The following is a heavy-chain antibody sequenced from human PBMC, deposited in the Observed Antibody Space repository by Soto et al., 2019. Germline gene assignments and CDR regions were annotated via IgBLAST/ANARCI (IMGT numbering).Heavy chain of an antibody. CDR2: VYWDGDK. D-gene: IGHD6-19*01. Sequence: QIILKESGPTLVKPTQTLTLTCSFSGFSLSTTSVGVGWIRQSPGKALQWITLVYWDGDKRYSPSQKRRLTITKDXXKNQVVLTTTHMDPVDTGTYYCVYMPPQQWMSFHVWGHGTMVIVSS. J-gene: IGHJ3*01. CDR3: VYMPPQQWMSFHV. V-gene: IGHV2-5*02. CDR1: GFSLSTTSVG.